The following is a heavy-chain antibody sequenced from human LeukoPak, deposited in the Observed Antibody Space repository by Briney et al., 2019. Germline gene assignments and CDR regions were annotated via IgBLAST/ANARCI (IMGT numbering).Heavy chain of an antibody. V-gene: IGHV3-23*01. CDR1: GFTFSSYA. CDR2: ISGSGGST. Sequence: SGGSLRLSCAASGFTFSSYAMSWVRQAPGKGLEWVSAISGSGGSTYYADSVKGRFTISRDNSKNTLYLQMNSLRAEDTAVYYCAKDSIRSPPYSGSYYGAFDIWGQGTMVTVSS. CDR3: AKDSIRSPPYSGSYYGAFDI. J-gene: IGHJ3*02. D-gene: IGHD1-26*01.